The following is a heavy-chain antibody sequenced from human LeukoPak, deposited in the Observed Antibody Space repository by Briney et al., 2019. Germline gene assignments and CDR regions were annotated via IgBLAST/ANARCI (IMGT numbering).Heavy chain of an antibody. CDR3: ARGVAAAGKGSPY. V-gene: IGHV4-38-2*02. J-gene: IGHJ4*02. D-gene: IGHD6-13*01. Sequence: SETLSLTCTVSGYSISSGYYWGWIRQPPGKGLEWIGSGSTYYNPSLKSRVTISVDTSKNQFSLKLSSVTAADTAVYYCARGVAAAGKGSPYWGQGTLVTVSS. CDR2: SGST. CDR1: GYSISSGYY.